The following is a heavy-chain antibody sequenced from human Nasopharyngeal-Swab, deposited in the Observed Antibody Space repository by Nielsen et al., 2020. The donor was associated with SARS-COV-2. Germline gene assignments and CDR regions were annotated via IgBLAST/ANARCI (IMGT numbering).Heavy chain of an antibody. CDR3: AHRAGPVGGVYFQH. CDR2: IYWNDDK. D-gene: IGHD1-26*01. Sequence: SGPTLVQPTQTFTLTCTFSGLSLSTSGVGVGWIRQRPRKALEWLALIYWNDDKRYSPSLKSRLTITKDTSKNQVVLTMTNMDPVDTATYYCAHRAGPVGGVYFQHWGQGTLVTVSS. V-gene: IGHV2-5*01. J-gene: IGHJ1*01. CDR1: GLSLSTSGVG.